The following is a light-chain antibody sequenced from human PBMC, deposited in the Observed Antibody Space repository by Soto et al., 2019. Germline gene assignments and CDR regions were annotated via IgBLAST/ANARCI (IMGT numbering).Light chain of an antibody. Sequence: QSALTQPASVSGSPGQSITISCTGISSDVGAYNYVSWYQQHPGKAPKLRIYDVSNRPSGVSNRFSGSKSGDTASLTISGLQAEDEADYYCTSYTSTSIDVFGPGTKLTVL. CDR3: TSYTSTSIDV. V-gene: IGLV2-14*01. CDR2: DVS. J-gene: IGLJ1*01. CDR1: SSDVGAYNY.